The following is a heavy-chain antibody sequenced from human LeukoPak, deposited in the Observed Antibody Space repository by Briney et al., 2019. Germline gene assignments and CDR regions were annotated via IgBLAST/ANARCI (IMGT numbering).Heavy chain of an antibody. J-gene: IGHJ4*02. CDR2: IFYSGN. CDR1: GGSISDYY. D-gene: IGHD6-19*01. V-gene: IGHV4-59*13. Sequence: SETLSLTCNVSGGSISDYYWTWIRQSPGKGLEWIGYIFYSGNNYNPSLKSRVTISIDTSKNQFSLKLSSVTAADTAIYYCARDGRAGSLFAYWGQGTLVTVSS. CDR3: ARDGRAGSLFAY.